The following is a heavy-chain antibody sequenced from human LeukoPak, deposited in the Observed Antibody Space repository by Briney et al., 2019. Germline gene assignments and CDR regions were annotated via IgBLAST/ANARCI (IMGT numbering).Heavy chain of an antibody. CDR3: SRVKWEHLNFDF. CDR1: GGSITNHD. CDR2: TSGTGSGST. Sequence: SETLSLTCTVSGGSITNHDRAWIRQPPGKGLEWIGYTSGTGSGSTHYRPSLESRVTISVDTSKNQFSLKLNSVVAADTAVYYCSRVKWEHLNFDFWGRGTLVTVSS. J-gene: IGHJ4*02. V-gene: IGHV4-59*08. D-gene: IGHD1-26*01.